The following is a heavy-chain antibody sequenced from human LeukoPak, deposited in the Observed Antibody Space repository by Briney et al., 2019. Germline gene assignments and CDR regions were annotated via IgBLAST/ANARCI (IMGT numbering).Heavy chain of an antibody. CDR3: ARAITIFGVVHYYYYYYMDV. V-gene: IGHV1-69*13. D-gene: IGHD3-3*01. J-gene: IGHJ6*03. Sequence: SVKVSCKASGGTFSSYAISWERRAPGQGLEWMGGIIPIFGTANYAQKFQGRVTITADESTSTAYMELSSLRSEDTAVYYCARAITIFGVVHYYYYYYMDVWGKGTTVTVSS. CDR2: IIPIFGTA. CDR1: GGTFSSYA.